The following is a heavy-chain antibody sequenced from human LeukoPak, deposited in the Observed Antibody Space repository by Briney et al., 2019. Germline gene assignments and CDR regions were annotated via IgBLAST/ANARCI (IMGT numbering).Heavy chain of an antibody. CDR2: IYTSGST. D-gene: IGHD2-2*01. CDR3: ARASSIVVVPAANFEYFQH. V-gene: IGHV4-61*02. CDR1: GGSISSGSYY. J-gene: IGHJ1*01. Sequence: SETLSLTCTVCGGSISSGSYYWSWIRQPAGKGLEWIGRIYTSGSTNYNPSLKSRVTISVDTSKNQFSLKLSSVTAADTAVYYCARASSIVVVPAANFEYFQHWGQGTLVTVSS.